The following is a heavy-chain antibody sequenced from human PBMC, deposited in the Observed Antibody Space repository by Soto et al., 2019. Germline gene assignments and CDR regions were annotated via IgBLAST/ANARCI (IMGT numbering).Heavy chain of an antibody. D-gene: IGHD1-26*01. J-gene: IGHJ4*02. CDR3: ARRFFDCGSYPFDY. Sequence: SETLSLTFTVSGGSISSSSYYWGWIRQPPGKGLEWIGSIYHSGSTYYNPSLKSRVTISVYTSKNQLSLKLSSVTAADTAVYYCARRFFDCGSYPFDYWGQGTLVTVSS. CDR1: GGSISSSSYY. CDR2: IYHSGST. V-gene: IGHV4-39*01.